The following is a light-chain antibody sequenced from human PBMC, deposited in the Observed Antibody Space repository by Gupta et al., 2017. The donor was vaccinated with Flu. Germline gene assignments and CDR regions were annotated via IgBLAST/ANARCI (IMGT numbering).Light chain of an antibody. J-gene: IGLJ3*02. CDR1: HIGTKS. CDR2: DDS. V-gene: IGLV3-21*02. Sequence: SHVLTQPPSVSVAPGQTATITCGGRHIGTKSVHRYQQKPGQAPVLVVYDDSDRPSGFPERFSGSNSGNAATLTITRVEVGDEADYTCHVLDTSSDPPVFGGGTKLTVL. CDR3: HVLDTSSDPPV.